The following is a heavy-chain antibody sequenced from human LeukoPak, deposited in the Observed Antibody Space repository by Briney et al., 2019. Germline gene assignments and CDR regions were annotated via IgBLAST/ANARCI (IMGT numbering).Heavy chain of an antibody. D-gene: IGHD5-12*01. J-gene: IGHJ4*02. CDR2: IYYSGST. CDR3: ARHVRSGGYVAFFDY. V-gene: IGHV4-39*01. CDR1: GGSFSSSSYY. Sequence: PSETLSLTCTVSGGSFSSSSYYWGWIRQPPGKGLEWIGSIYYSGSTYYNPSLKSRVTISVDTSKNQFSLKLSSVTAADTAVYYCARHVRSGGYVAFFDYWGQGTLVTVSS.